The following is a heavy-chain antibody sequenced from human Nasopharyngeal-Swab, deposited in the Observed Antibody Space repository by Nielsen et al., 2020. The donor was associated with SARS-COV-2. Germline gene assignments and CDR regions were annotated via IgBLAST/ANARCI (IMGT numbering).Heavy chain of an antibody. Sequence: SSQVSCKASAGTFSSYSISWVRQAPGQGLEWMGGIIPILGIANYAQKFQGSVTITADQSTSTAYMELSSLRSEDTAVCYCAREEGLLNYWGQGTLVTVSS. D-gene: IGHD3-3*01. CDR2: IIPILGIA. V-gene: IGHV1-69*10. J-gene: IGHJ4*02. CDR1: AGTFSSYS. CDR3: AREEGLLNY.